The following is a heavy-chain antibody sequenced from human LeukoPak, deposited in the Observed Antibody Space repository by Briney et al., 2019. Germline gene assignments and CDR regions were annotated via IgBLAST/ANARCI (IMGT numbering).Heavy chain of an antibody. V-gene: IGHV3-20*04. CDR2: INWNGDTT. CDR3: ARQTRGYVYYFGY. J-gene: IGHJ4*02. Sequence: RPGGSLRLSCAASGFPFQDSGLSWVRQAPGKGLEWISGINWNGDTTVYADSVKGRFTISRDNAKNSLYLQMNSLRADDTAFYYCARQTRGYVYYFGYWGQGTLVTVSS. CDR1: GFPFQDSG. D-gene: IGHD2-2*01.